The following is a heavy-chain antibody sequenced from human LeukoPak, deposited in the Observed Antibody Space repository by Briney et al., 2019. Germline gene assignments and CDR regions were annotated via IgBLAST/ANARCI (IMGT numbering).Heavy chain of an antibody. CDR1: GGSISSYY. Sequence: SETLSPTCTVSGGSISSYYWSWIRQPPGKGLEWIGYIYYSGSTNYNPSLKSRVTISVDTSKNQFSLKLSSVTAADTAVYYCARAREVVAATLLPDYWGQGTLVTVSS. V-gene: IGHV4-59*01. J-gene: IGHJ4*02. D-gene: IGHD2-15*01. CDR3: ARAREVVAATLLPDY. CDR2: IYYSGST.